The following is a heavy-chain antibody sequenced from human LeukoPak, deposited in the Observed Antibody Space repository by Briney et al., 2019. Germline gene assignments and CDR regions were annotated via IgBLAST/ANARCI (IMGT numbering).Heavy chain of an antibody. J-gene: IGHJ5*02. Sequence: ASVKVSCKASGYTFTGYYMHWVRQAPGQGLEWMGWINPNSGGTNYAQKLQGRVTMTTDTSTSTAYMELRSLRSDDTAVYYCARGRDEISVVAASNWFDPWGQGTLVTVSS. CDR1: GYTFTGYY. CDR3: ARGRDEISVVAASNWFDP. D-gene: IGHD2-15*01. CDR2: INPNSGGT. V-gene: IGHV1-2*02.